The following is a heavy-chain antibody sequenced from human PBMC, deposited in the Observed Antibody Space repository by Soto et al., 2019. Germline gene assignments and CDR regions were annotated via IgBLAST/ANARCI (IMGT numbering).Heavy chain of an antibody. CDR1: GYTFSNYG. V-gene: IGHV1-18*01. J-gene: IGHJ6*04. Sequence: ASVKVSCKASGYTFSNYGISWVRKAPGQGLEWLGWVNTDNGHIDYAQKVQGRLTMTTDTSSSTAYMELRSLTTGDTVVYYWAREGDSRDGYSYYYYYGMGVWGKGTTVTVS. CDR3: AREGDSRDGYSYYYYYGMGV. CDR2: VNTDNGHI. D-gene: IGHD3-22*01.